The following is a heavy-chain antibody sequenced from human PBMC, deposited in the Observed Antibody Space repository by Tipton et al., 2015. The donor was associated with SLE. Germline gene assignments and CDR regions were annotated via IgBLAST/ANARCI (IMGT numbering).Heavy chain of an antibody. CDR1: DYSISSGHY. CDR2: MYHGGNT. V-gene: IGHV4-38-2*01. CDR3: ARQLGWGDPFAFDC. Sequence: TLSLTCAVSDYSISSGHYWGWIRQPPGKGLEWIGSMYHGGNTFYNPSLKSRVTISLDTSEDQFSLKLSSVTAADTAVYYCARQLGWGDPFAFDCWGQGTLVTVSS. J-gene: IGHJ4*02. D-gene: IGHD2-21*01.